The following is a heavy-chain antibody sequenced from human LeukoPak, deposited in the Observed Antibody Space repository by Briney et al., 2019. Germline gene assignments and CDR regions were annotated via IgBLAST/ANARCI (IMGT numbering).Heavy chain of an antibody. CDR3: ARGVMLHASFDWFDP. D-gene: IGHD2-8*01. CDR2: IYYSGNT. V-gene: IGHV4-31*03. CDR1: GGSISSGGYY. Sequence: SQTLSLTCTVSGGSISSGGYYWSRIRQHPGKGLEWIGHIYYSGNTYYNPSLKSRVTISVDTSKNQFSLNLSSVTAADTAVYYCARGVMLHASFDWFDPWGQGTLVTVSS. J-gene: IGHJ5*02.